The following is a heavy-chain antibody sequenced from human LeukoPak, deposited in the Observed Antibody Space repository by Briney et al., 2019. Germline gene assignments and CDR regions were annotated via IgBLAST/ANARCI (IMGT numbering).Heavy chain of an antibody. D-gene: IGHD3-10*01. CDR3: AKGPLWFGELQFDY. V-gene: IGHV1-69*06. CDR2: IIPIFGTT. CDR1: GGTFNSYA. J-gene: IGHJ4*02. Sequence: GASVKVSCKASGGTFNSYAISWVRQAPGQGLEWMGGIIPIFGTTNYARKFRGRVTLTADKSTRTAYMELSSLRAEDTAVYYCAKGPLWFGELQFDYWGQGTLVTVSS.